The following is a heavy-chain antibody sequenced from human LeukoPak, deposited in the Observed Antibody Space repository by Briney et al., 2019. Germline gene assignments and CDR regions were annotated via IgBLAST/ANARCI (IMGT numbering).Heavy chain of an antibody. CDR1: GDSISTSNSY. V-gene: IGHV4-39*07. CDR2: IYYSGNT. CDR3: ARVHKLWVGLNWFDP. J-gene: IGHJ5*02. D-gene: IGHD1-26*01. Sequence: SETLSLTCTVSGDSISTSNSYWGWIRQPPGKGLEWIGSIYYSGNTYYNASLKSRVTISVDTSKNQFSLKLSSVTAADTAVYYCARVHKLWVGLNWFDPWGQGTLVTVSS.